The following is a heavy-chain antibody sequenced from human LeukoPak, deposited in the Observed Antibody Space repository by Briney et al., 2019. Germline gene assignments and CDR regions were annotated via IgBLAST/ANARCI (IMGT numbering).Heavy chain of an antibody. CDR2: IYYSGST. V-gene: IGHV4-59*01. CDR3: ARAGSSSVDY. D-gene: IGHD6-6*01. Sequence: SSETLSLTCTVSGGSISSYYWSWSRQPPGKGLEWIGYIYYSGSTNYNPSLKSRVTISVDTSKNQFSLKLSSVTAADTAGYYCARAGSSSVDYWGQGTLVTVSS. J-gene: IGHJ4*02. CDR1: GGSISSYY.